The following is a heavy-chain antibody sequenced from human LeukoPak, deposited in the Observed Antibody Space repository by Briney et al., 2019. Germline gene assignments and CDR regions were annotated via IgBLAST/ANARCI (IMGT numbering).Heavy chain of an antibody. J-gene: IGHJ4*02. Sequence: GGSLRLSCAASGLTVSSNYMSWVRQAPGKGLEWVSVIYSDGRIHSADSVKGRFTISRDDSKNTLSLQMNSLRAEDTAVYYCARVRGYSSDYWGQGTLVTVSS. V-gene: IGHV3-53*01. CDR3: ARVRGYSSDY. D-gene: IGHD5-18*01. CDR2: IYSDGRI. CDR1: GLTVSSNY.